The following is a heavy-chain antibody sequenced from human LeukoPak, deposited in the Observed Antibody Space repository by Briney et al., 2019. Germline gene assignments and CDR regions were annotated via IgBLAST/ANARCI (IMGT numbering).Heavy chain of an antibody. V-gene: IGHV4-61*02. Sequence: PSETLSLTCTVSGGSISSGSYYWSWIRQPAGKGLEWIGRIYTSGSTNYNPSLKSRVTISVDTSKNQFSLKLSSVTAADTAVYYCARGGVEQVFDYWGQGTLVTVSS. D-gene: IGHD6-13*01. CDR3: ARGGVEQVFDY. J-gene: IGHJ4*02. CDR1: GGSISSGSYY. CDR2: IYTSGST.